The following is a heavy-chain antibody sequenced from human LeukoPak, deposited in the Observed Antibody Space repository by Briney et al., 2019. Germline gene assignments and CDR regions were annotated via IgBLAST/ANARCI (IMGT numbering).Heavy chain of an antibody. Sequence: PGGSLRLSCAASGFTFSSYGMHWVRQAPGKGLEWVAVISYDGSDKYYADSVKGRFTTSRDNSKNTLYLQMNSLRAEDTAVYYCAKDGGQWLLDYWGQGTLVTVSS. D-gene: IGHD5-24*01. CDR1: GFTFSSYG. V-gene: IGHV3-30*18. CDR2: ISYDGSDK. CDR3: AKDGGQWLLDY. J-gene: IGHJ4*02.